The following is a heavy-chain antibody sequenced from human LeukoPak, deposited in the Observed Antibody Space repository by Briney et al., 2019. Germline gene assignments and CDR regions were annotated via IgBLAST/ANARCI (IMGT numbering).Heavy chain of an antibody. D-gene: IGHD3-10*01. J-gene: IGHJ5*02. CDR3: ASTSGWNNWFDP. CDR1: GGSISSGDYY. Sequence: RTSQTLSLTCTVSGGSISSGDYYWSWIRQPPGKGLEWIGYIYYSGSTYYNPSLKSRVTISVDTSKNQFSLKLSSVTAADTAVYYCASTSGWNNWFDPWGQGTLVTVSS. V-gene: IGHV4-30-4*08. CDR2: IYYSGST.